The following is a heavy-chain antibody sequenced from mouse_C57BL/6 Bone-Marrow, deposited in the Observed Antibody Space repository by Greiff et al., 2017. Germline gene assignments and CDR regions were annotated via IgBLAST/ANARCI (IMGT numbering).Heavy chain of an antibody. D-gene: IGHD1-1*01. Sequence: QVQLKQSGAELVKPGASVKLSCKASGYTFTSYWMQWVNQRPGQGLEWIGEIDPSDSYTNYNQTFKGKATLTVDTSSSTAYMQLSSLTSEDSAVYYCARENYYGSSQYYFDDWGQGTTLTGSS. V-gene: IGHV1-50*01. CDR2: IDPSDSYT. CDR1: GYTFTSYW. J-gene: IGHJ2*01. CDR3: ARENYYGSSQYYFDD.